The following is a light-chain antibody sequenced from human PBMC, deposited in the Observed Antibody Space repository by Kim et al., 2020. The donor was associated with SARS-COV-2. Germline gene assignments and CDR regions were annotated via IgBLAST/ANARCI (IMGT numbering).Light chain of an antibody. Sequence: PRESATLSCRASQSGSSSYLAWYQQKPGQAPRLLIYGASSRATGVPDRFSGSGSGTDFTLTITRLEPEDFAVYYCQQYGNSPHTFGQGTKVEIK. J-gene: IGKJ1*01. CDR1: QSGSSSY. CDR3: QQYGNSPHT. CDR2: GAS. V-gene: IGKV3-20*01.